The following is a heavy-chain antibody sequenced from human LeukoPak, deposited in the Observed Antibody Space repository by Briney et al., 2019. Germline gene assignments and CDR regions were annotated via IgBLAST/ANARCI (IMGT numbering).Heavy chain of an antibody. CDR2: ISYDGSNK. J-gene: IGHJ4*02. Sequence: GGSLRLSCAASGFTFGSYAMHWVRQAPGKGLEWVAVISYDGSNKYYADSVRGRFTISRDNSKNTLYLQMNSLRAEDTAVYYCARADQPMTTVTYHDYWGQGTLVTVSS. D-gene: IGHD4-17*01. V-gene: IGHV3-30-3*01. CDR3: ARADQPMTTVTYHDY. CDR1: GFTFGSYA.